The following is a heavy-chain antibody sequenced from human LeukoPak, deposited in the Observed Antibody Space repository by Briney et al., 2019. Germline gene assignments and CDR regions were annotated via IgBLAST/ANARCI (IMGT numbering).Heavy chain of an antibody. CDR2: AHYTGST. J-gene: IGHJ6*02. V-gene: IGHV4-39*01. Sequence: SETLSLTCTVSGGSISRSTDYWGWIRQYAVRGLEWIGFAHYTGSTKYHSSLESRVTLSADTSRNQISLHLSSVAAADTAVYYCARAFYFVSGSYGLDVWGQGTTVTVSS. CDR1: GGSISRSTDY. D-gene: IGHD3-10*01. CDR3: ARAFYFVSGSYGLDV.